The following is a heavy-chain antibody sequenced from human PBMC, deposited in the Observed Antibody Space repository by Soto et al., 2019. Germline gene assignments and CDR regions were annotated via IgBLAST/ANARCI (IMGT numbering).Heavy chain of an antibody. J-gene: IGHJ6*03. CDR3: AKLRGSGSYPYYMDV. Sequence: GGSLRLSCAASGFTFSSYAMSWVRQAPGKGLEWVSAISGSGGSTYYADSVKGRFTISRDNSKNTLYLQMNSLRAEDTAVYYCAKLRGSGSYPYYMDVWGKGTTVTVSS. CDR2: ISGSGGST. D-gene: IGHD3-10*01. V-gene: IGHV3-23*01. CDR1: GFTFSSYA.